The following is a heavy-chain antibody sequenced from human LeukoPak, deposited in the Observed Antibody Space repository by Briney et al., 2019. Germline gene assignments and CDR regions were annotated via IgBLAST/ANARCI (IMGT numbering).Heavy chain of an antibody. CDR3: ARGGWNKFDY. J-gene: IGHJ4*02. CDR1: GDSISSGDYY. D-gene: IGHD3-22*01. Sequence: SSETLSLTCTVSGDSISSGDYYWSWIRQPAGKGLEWIGRISSSGSTNYNPSLKSRVTISVDTSKNQFSLKLSSVTAADTAVYYCARGGWNKFDYWGQGTLVTVSS. V-gene: IGHV4-61*02. CDR2: ISSSGST.